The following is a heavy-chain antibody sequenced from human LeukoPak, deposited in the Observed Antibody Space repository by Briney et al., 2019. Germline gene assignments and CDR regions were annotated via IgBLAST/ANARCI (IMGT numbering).Heavy chain of an antibody. CDR1: GGSISSGDYY. D-gene: IGHD1-14*01. Sequence: SQTLSLTCTVSGGSISSGDYYWSWIRPHPGKGLEWIGCVSYSGNTYYNPSLKSRVTISVDTSKSQFSLKLSSVTAADTAVYYCARASSDTELDFWGQGTLVTVSS. CDR2: VSYSGNT. J-gene: IGHJ4*02. V-gene: IGHV4-31*03. CDR3: ARASSDTELDF.